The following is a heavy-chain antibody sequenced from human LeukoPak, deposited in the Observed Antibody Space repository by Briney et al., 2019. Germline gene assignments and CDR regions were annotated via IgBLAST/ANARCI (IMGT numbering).Heavy chain of an antibody. D-gene: IGHD3-3*01. CDR1: GFTFSSYW. V-gene: IGHV3-7*01. CDR3: ARDAEYYDFWSGYYSTHSFDY. Sequence: VGSLRLSCAASGFTFSSYWVSWVRQAPGKGLKWAAYIKQDGSEKYYVDSVKGRFTISRDNAKNSLYLQMNSLRAEDTAVYYCARDAEYYDFWSGYYSTHSFDYWGQGTLVTVSS. CDR2: IKQDGSEK. J-gene: IGHJ4*02.